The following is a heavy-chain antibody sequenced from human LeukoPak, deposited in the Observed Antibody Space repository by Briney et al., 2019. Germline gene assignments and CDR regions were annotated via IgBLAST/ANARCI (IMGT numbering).Heavy chain of an antibody. D-gene: IGHD5-24*01. CDR3: ARDSVEMATIDH. CDR2: VSWNSGSI. J-gene: IGHJ4*02. Sequence: GGSLRLSCAASGFTFDDYAMHWVRQAPGKGLEWVSGVSWNSGSIGYADSVKGRFTISRDNAKNSLYLQMNSLRAEDTAVYYCARDSVEMATIDHWGQGTLVTVSS. V-gene: IGHV3-9*01. CDR1: GFTFDDYA.